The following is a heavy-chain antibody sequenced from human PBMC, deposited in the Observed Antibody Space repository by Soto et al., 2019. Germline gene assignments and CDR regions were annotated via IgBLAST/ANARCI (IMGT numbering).Heavy chain of an antibody. CDR1: GFTFSNYA. V-gene: IGHV3-30-3*01. Sequence: GGSLRLSCVASGFTFSNYAMHWVRQAPGKGLEWVSVISYDGSNKYFAASVKGRFTLSRDNSKNTLYLQMNSLRPEDTAVYYCARALYCTSTSCYIAVSVLGMDVWGQGTTVTVSS. CDR2: ISYDGSNK. CDR3: ARALYCTSTSCYIAVSVLGMDV. D-gene: IGHD2-2*02. J-gene: IGHJ6*02.